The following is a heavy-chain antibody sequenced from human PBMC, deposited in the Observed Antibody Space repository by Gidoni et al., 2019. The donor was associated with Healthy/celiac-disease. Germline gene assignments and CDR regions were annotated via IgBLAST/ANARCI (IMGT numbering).Heavy chain of an antibody. CDR1: GYTFTGYY. V-gene: IGHV1-2*02. D-gene: IGHD5-18*01. J-gene: IGHJ4*02. CDR2: INPNRGGT. Sequence: QVQLVQSGAEVKKPGASVRVSCKASGYTFTGYYMHWVRQAPGQGLEWMGWINPNRGGTNFAQKFQGRVTMTRDTAISTAYMELSRLRSDDTAVYYCARVMDTAMGIDYWGQGTLVTGSS. CDR3: ARVMDTAMGIDY.